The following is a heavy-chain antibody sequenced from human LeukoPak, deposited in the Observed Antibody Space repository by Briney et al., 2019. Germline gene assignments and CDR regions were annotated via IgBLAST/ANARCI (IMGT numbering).Heavy chain of an antibody. Sequence: PSETLSLTCAVYGGSFSGYYWSWIRQPPGKGLEWIGYIYYSGSTNYNPSLKSRVTISVDTSKNQFSLKLSSVTAADTAVYYCARRALGYCSGGSCYSFAFDIWGQGTMVTVSS. CDR3: ARRALGYCSGGSCYSFAFDI. D-gene: IGHD2-15*01. J-gene: IGHJ3*02. CDR1: GGSFSGYY. V-gene: IGHV4-59*12. CDR2: IYYSGST.